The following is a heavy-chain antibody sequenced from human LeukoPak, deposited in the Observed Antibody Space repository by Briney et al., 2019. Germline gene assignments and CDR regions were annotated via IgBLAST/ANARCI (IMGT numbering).Heavy chain of an antibody. Sequence: SETLSLTCTVSGGSISSSSYYWGWIRQPPGKGLEWIGSIYYSGSTYYNPSLKSRVTISVDTSKNQFSLKLSSVTAADTAVYYCARQTKITMIEVVRTYYFDYWGQGTLVTVSS. CDR1: GGSISSSSYY. V-gene: IGHV4-39*01. J-gene: IGHJ4*02. CDR3: ARQTKITMIEVVRTYYFDY. D-gene: IGHD3-22*01. CDR2: IYYSGST.